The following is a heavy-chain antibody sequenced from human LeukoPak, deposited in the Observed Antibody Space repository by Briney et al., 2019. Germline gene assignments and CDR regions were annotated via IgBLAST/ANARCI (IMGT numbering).Heavy chain of an antibody. CDR2: ISAYNGNT. V-gene: IGHV1-18*01. D-gene: IGHD3-3*01. J-gene: IGHJ5*02. CDR1: GYTFTSYG. CDR3: ARVAIFGVVTTYGLNWLDP. Sequence: GASVKVSCKASGYTFTSYGISWVRQAPGQGLEWMGWISAYNGNTNYAQKLQGRVTMTTDTSTSTAYMELRSLRSDDTAVYYCARVAIFGVVTTYGLNWLDPWGQGTLVTVSS.